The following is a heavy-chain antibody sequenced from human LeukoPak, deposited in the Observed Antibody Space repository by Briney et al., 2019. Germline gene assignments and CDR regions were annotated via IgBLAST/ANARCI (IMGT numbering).Heavy chain of an antibody. V-gene: IGHV3-30*04. CDR3: AKDHAGSGRAFEY. CDR1: GFTFRTSG. D-gene: IGHD3-10*01. J-gene: IGHJ4*02. CDR2: MSSDGITT. Sequence: GTSLRLSCATSGFTFRTSGVHWVRQAPGKGLEWVALMSSDGITTYYADSVKGRFTVSRDSSKDILYLQMNSLRADDTAIYYCAKDHAGSGRAFEYWGQGTLVTAS.